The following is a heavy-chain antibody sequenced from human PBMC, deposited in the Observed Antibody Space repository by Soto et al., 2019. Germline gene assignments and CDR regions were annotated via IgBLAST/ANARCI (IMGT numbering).Heavy chain of an antibody. J-gene: IGHJ4*02. CDR3: AKDPSGGWRRPNDY. CDR1: GFTFSSYA. D-gene: IGHD2-15*01. V-gene: IGHV3-23*01. Sequence: EEQLLESGGALVQPGGSLRLSCAASGFTFSSYAMSWVRQAPGKGLEWVSAISGSGGSTFYADSVKGRFTISRDNSKNTVYLQMSSLRAEDTAVYYCAKDPSGGWRRPNDYWGQGTLVTVSS. CDR2: ISGSGGST.